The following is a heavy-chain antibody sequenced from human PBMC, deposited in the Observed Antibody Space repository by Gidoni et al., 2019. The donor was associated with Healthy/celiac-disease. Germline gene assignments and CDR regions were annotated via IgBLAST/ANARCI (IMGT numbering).Heavy chain of an antibody. D-gene: IGHD2-15*01. J-gene: IGHJ6*02. CDR3: AAAGYCSGGSCYSLVNYYYGMDV. CDR2: MSGSGGST. Sequence: VQLLESGGGLVQPGGSLRLSCAASGFTFSSYAMSWVRQAPGKGLEWVSAMSGSGGSTYYADSVKGRFTISRDNSKNTLYLQMNSLRAEDTAVYYCAAAGYCSGGSCYSLVNYYYGMDVWGQGTTVTVSS. V-gene: IGHV3-23*01. CDR1: GFTFSSYA.